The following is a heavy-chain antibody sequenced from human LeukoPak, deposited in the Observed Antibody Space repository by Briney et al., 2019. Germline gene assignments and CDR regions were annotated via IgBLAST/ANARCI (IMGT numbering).Heavy chain of an antibody. V-gene: IGHV4-59*01. CDR2: IYYSGST. Sequence: SETLSLTCTVSGGSISSYYWSWIRQPPGKGLGWIGYIYYSGSTNYNPSLKSRVAISVDTSKNQFSLKLSSVTAADTAVYYCARDRQYCSSTSCYAEDYYYYMDVWGKGTTVTISS. CDR3: ARDRQYCSSTSCYAEDYYYYMDV. J-gene: IGHJ6*03. D-gene: IGHD2-2*01. CDR1: GGSISSYY.